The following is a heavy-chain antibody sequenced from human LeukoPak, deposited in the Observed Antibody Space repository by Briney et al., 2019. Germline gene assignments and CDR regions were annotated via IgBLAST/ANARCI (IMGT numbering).Heavy chain of an antibody. CDR3: TRSGLTGMRKYPRADYYYYGMDA. V-gene: IGHV4-34*01. D-gene: IGHD1-14*01. Sequence: SETLSLTCAVPGGSFSGYLWSWLRQLPGKGLEWVGEINYDGEITNYNPSLKSRVTISIDKSKNQFSLKLTSVTAADTAVYYCTRSGLTGMRKYPRADYYYYGMDAWGQGTAVTVSS. CDR1: GGSFSGYL. CDR2: INYDGEIT. J-gene: IGHJ6*02.